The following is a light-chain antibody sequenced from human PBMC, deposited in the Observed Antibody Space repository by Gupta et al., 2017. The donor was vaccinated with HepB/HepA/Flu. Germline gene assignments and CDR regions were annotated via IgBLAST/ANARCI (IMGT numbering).Light chain of an antibody. CDR1: QSIDSW. CDR2: KAS. Sequence: DIQMTQSPSTLSASVGDRVTITCRASQSIDSWLTWYQQKPGKAPKLLTYKASSLESGVPSRFSGSGSGTEFTLTISSLQPDDSATYYCQQYKTYWTFGQGTKVEIK. CDR3: QQYKTYWT. V-gene: IGKV1-5*03. J-gene: IGKJ1*01.